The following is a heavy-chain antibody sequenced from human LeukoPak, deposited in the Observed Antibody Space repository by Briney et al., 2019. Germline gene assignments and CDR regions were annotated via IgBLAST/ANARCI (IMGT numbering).Heavy chain of an antibody. Sequence: PGGSLRLSCAASGFTFSNYNMNWVRQAPGKGLEWVSSISSSSSYIYYADSVKGRFTISRDNAKNSLYLQMNSLRAEDTAVYYCARVLRYCSGGNCYSGGLGYMDVWGKGTTVTISS. V-gene: IGHV3-21*04. D-gene: IGHD2-15*01. J-gene: IGHJ6*03. CDR2: ISSSSSYI. CDR1: GFTFSNYN. CDR3: ARVLRYCSGGNCYSGGLGYMDV.